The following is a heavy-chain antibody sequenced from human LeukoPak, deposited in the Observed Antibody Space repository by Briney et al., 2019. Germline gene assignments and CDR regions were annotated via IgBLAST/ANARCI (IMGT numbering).Heavy chain of an antibody. CDR3: ARERPSSYYFDY. V-gene: IGHV1-46*02. CDR1: GYPVNSFY. CDR2: IYPSGGSA. J-gene: IGHJ4*02. Sequence: ASVKVSCKASGYPVNSFYTHWVRQAPGQGLEWVGIIYPSGGSASFTQKFQGRVTMTRDTSTSTFYMELSSLRSEDTAVYFCARERPSSYYFDYWGQGTLVTISS.